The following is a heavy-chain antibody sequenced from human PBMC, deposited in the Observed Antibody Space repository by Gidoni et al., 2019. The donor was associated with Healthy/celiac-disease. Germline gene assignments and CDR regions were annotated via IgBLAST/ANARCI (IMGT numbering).Heavy chain of an antibody. V-gene: IGHV1-69*01. CDR1: GSTFRRCA. J-gene: IGHJ6*02. CDR2: IIPIFGTA. D-gene: IGHD4-4*01. Sequence: QVQLVQSGAEVKKPGSSVKVSCKAAGSTFRRCAISRVRQAPGQGREWMGGIIPIFGTANYAQKFQGRVTITADESTSTAYMELSSLRSEDTAVYYCARALTYSKGYYYYYYGMDVWGQGTTVTVSS. CDR3: ARALTYSKGYYYYYYGMDV.